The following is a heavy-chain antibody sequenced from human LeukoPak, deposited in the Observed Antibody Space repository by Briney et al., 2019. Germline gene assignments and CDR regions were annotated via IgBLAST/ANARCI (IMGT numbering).Heavy chain of an antibody. CDR1: GGAISSYY. CDR3: ARPSTSQYYYMDV. Sequence: PSETLSLTCTVSGGAISSYYWSWLRQPAGKGLQWIGRIYTSGSTNYNPSLKSRVTMSVDTSKNQFSLKLSSVTAADTAVYYCARPSTSQYYYMDVWGKGTTVTISS. V-gene: IGHV4-4*07. J-gene: IGHJ6*03. CDR2: IYTSGST. D-gene: IGHD2-2*01.